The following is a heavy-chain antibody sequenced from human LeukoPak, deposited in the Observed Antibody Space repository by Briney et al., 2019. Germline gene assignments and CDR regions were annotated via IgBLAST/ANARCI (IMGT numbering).Heavy chain of an antibody. Sequence: GASVKVSCKASGYTFSGSYIHWVRQAPGQGLEWMGRINPNSGDTNYAQNFQGRVTMTRDTSISTAYMELSRLRSDDTAVYYCARVRWPTHTFDYWGQGTLVTVSS. V-gene: IGHV1-2*06. CDR1: GYTFSGSY. J-gene: IGHJ4*02. D-gene: IGHD2-15*01. CDR3: ARVRWPTHTFDY. CDR2: INPNSGDT.